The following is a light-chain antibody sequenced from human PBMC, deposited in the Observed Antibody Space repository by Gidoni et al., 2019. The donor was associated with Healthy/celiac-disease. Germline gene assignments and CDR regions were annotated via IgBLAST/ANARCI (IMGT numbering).Light chain of an antibody. Sequence: GTLSLSPGERATLSCRDSQSVISSYLAWYQQKPGQAPRLLIYGSSSRATGIPDRFSGSGSGTDFTLTISRLKPEDFAVYYCKQSGTFGQGTKVEIK. J-gene: IGKJ1*01. CDR3: KQSGT. V-gene: IGKV3-20*01. CDR1: QSVISSY. CDR2: GSS.